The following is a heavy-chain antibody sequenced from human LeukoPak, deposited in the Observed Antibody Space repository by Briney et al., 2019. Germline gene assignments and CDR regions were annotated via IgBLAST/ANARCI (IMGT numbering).Heavy chain of an antibody. CDR1: GYTFTDYY. V-gene: IGHV1-2*02. J-gene: IGHJ4*02. D-gene: IGHD1-26*01. CDR2: INPNSGGT. Sequence: GASVKVSCKASGYTFTDYYMHWVRQAPGQGLEWMGWINPNSGGTNYAQNFQGRVTVTRDTSISTAYMELSRLTSDDTAVYFCARVAYSGNYYMGLGLWGQGTLVTVSS. CDR3: ARVAYSGNYYMGLGL.